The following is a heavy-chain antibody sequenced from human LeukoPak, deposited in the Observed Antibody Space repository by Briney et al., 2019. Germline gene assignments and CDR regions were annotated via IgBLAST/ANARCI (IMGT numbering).Heavy chain of an antibody. CDR3: ARDRNQDYDFWSGYYTGVVDY. J-gene: IGHJ4*02. Sequence: GGSLRLSCAASGFTFSSYWMSWVRQAPGKGLEWVANIKQDGSEKYYVDSVKGRFTISRDNAKNSLYLQMNSPRAEDTAVYYCARDRNQDYDFWSGYYTGVVDYWGQGTLVTVSS. V-gene: IGHV3-7*01. CDR1: GFTFSSYW. D-gene: IGHD3-3*01. CDR2: IKQDGSEK.